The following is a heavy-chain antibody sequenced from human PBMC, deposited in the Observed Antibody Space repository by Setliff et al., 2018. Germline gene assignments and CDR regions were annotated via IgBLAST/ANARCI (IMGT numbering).Heavy chain of an antibody. D-gene: IGHD7-27*01. Sequence: PGGSLRLSCAASGFTVSSFSMHWVRQAPVKGLDWVATLSDDGSNEFYADSVKGRFTIFRDNSKNTLYLQMNSLRGEDTAVYFCAVIDWGENFYNMDVWGKGTTVTVSS. CDR2: LSDDGSNE. J-gene: IGHJ6*03. V-gene: IGHV3-30*03. CDR3: AVIDWGENFYNMDV. CDR1: GFTVSSFS.